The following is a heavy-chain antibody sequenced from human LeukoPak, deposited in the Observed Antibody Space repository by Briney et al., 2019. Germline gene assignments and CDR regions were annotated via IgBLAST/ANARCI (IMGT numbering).Heavy chain of an antibody. Sequence: GGSLRLSCTASTFTLNNYWMSWVRQAPGKGLEWVATIKQDGSEKYYVDSVKGRFTISRDNAKNSLYLQMNSLRVEDTAVYYCASRAGYTGSWSAFDYWGQGTLVTVSS. V-gene: IGHV3-7*05. D-gene: IGHD6-13*01. J-gene: IGHJ4*02. CDR3: ASRAGYTGSWSAFDY. CDR2: IKQDGSEK. CDR1: TFTLNNYW.